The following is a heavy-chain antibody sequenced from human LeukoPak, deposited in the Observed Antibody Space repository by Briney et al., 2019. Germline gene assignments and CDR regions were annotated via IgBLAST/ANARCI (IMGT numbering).Heavy chain of an antibody. CDR2: ISAYNGNT. V-gene: IGHV1-18*01. CDR3: ARDAFVYCSSTSCYEELGY. CDR1: GYTFTSYG. Sequence: ASVKVSCTASGYTFTSYGISWVRQAPEQGLEWMGWISAYNGNTNYAQKLQGRVTMTTDTSTSTAYMELRSLRSDDTAVYYCARDAFVYCSSTSCYEELGYWGQGTLVTVSS. J-gene: IGHJ4*02. D-gene: IGHD2-2*01.